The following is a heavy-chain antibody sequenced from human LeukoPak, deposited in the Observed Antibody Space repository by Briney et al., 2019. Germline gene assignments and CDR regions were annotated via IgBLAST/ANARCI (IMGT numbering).Heavy chain of an antibody. V-gene: IGHV3-48*04. CDR2: ISFSSDMI. Sequence: GGSLRLSCAASGFTFSRNNMNWVRQAPGKGLEWISYISFSSDMIYYADSVKGRFTISRDNAKNSLYLQMNSLRAEDTAVYYCARDGPAYYGSGSYYRIPYYYYYGMDVWGQGTTVTVSS. J-gene: IGHJ6*02. CDR1: GFTFSRNN. D-gene: IGHD3-10*01. CDR3: ARDGPAYYGSGSYYRIPYYYYYGMDV.